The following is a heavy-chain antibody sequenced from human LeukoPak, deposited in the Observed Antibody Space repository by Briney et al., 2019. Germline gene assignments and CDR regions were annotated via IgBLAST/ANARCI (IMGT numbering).Heavy chain of an antibody. J-gene: IGHJ3*02. CDR3: ARQAYDTGYDAFDI. Sequence: SETLSLTCTVSGGSISSYYWSWIWQPAGKGLEWIGRVYSSGSANYNPSLKSRVTVSVDTSKNHFSLQLRSVTAAATAVYYCARQAYDTGYDAFDIWGQGTMVTVSS. D-gene: IGHD3-22*01. V-gene: IGHV4-4*07. CDR2: VYSSGSA. CDR1: GGSISSYY.